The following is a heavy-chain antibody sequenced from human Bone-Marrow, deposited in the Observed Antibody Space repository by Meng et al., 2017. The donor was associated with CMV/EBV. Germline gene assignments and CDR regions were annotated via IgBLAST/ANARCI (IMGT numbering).Heavy chain of an antibody. D-gene: IGHD3-22*01. V-gene: IGHV5-51*01. CDR2: IYPGDSDT. CDR1: GYSFTSYW. Sequence: KVSCKGSGYSFTSYWIGWVRQMPGKGLEWMGIIYPGDSDTRYSPSFQGQVTISADKSISTAYLKWSNLKASDTAMYYCARDDSSGSIEYWGKGTLVTVSS. CDR3: ARDDSSGSIEY. J-gene: IGHJ4*02.